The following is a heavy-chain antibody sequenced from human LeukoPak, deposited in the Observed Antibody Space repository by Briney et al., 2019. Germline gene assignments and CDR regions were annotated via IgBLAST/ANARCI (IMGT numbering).Heavy chain of an antibody. Sequence: GRSLRLSCAASGVTLSPYGMRWVRQAPGKGLEWVAVISYEGGTQHYADSVKGRFIISRDNPRNTLYLQMNILRTEDTAVYYCAKEGTPHVSTWYDLWGQGTQVIVSS. CDR2: ISYEGGTQ. CDR1: GVTLSPYG. CDR3: AKEGTPHVSTWYDL. V-gene: IGHV3-30*18. J-gene: IGHJ5*02. D-gene: IGHD3-10*01.